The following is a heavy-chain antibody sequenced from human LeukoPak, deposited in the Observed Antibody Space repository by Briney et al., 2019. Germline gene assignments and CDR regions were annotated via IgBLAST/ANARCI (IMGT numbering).Heavy chain of an antibody. Sequence: QPGGSLRVSCEPSGFPFSSYWMLWVRQAPGKGLVWVSRISGDGTIKTYADFVRGRFTISRDNTKNILYLQMNSLRVEDTAIYFCSRSQFDYWGQGVLVTVSS. J-gene: IGHJ4*02. CDR3: SRSQFDY. V-gene: IGHV3-74*03. CDR2: ISGDGTIK. CDR1: GFPFSSYW.